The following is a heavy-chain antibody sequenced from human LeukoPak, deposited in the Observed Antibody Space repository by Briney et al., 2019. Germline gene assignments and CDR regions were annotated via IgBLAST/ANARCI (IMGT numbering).Heavy chain of an antibody. J-gene: IGHJ4*02. CDR3: ARVGGIAAAEGYYFDY. CDR1: GFTFSTYS. Sequence: GGSLRLSCAASGFTFSTYSMNWVRQSPGRGLEWVSSISSGSTYLFYADSVKGRFTISRDNAKNSVYLQMNRLRAEDTAVYYCARVGGIAAAEGYYFDYWGQGILVTVSS. V-gene: IGHV3-21*06. CDR2: ISSGSTYL. D-gene: IGHD6-13*01.